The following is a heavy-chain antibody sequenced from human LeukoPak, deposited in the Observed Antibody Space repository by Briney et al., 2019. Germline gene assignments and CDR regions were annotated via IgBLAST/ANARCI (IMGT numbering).Heavy chain of an antibody. J-gene: IGHJ5*02. D-gene: IGHD6-13*01. CDR2: ISSSGGNT. CDR1: GFTFSSYD. CDR3: AKQGSSSWDWFDP. Sequence: PGGSLRLSCAASGFTFSSYDMTWVRQAPGKGLEWVSAISSSGGNTYYADSVKGRFTISRDNSKNTLYLQMNSLRAEDTAVYYCAKQGSSSWDWFDPWGQGTLVTVSS. V-gene: IGHV3-23*01.